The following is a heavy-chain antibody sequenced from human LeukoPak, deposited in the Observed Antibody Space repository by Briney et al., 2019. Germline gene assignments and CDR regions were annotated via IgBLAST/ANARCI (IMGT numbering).Heavy chain of an antibody. J-gene: IGHJ6*02. CDR3: AVGTTNRHYFYYGMDV. V-gene: IGHV3-53*01. Sequence: GGSLRLSCAASGFTVSSNYMSWVRQAPGKGLEWVSVIYSGGSTYYADSVKGRFTISRDNSKNTLYLQMNTLRAEDTAVYYCAVGTTNRHYFYYGMDVWGQGTTVTVSS. D-gene: IGHD1-26*01. CDR2: IYSGGST. CDR1: GFTVSSNY.